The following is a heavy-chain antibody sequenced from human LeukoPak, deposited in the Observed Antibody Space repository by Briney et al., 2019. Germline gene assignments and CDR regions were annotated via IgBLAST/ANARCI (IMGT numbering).Heavy chain of an antibody. CDR1: GGSVSSGSYY. D-gene: IGHD6-19*01. CDR2: IYYSGST. CDR3: ARRPSSADTTPFDY. J-gene: IGHJ4*02. V-gene: IGHV4-39*01. Sequence: SETLSLTCTVSGGSVSSGSYYWSWIRQPPGKGLEWIGSIYYSGSTYYNPSLKSRVTISVDTSKNQFSLKLSSVTAADTAVYYCARRPSSADTTPFDYWGQGTLVTVSS.